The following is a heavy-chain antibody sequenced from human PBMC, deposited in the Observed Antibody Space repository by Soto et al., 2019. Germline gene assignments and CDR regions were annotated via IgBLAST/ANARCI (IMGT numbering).Heavy chain of an antibody. J-gene: IGHJ4*02. V-gene: IGHV2-5*02. CDR2: IYWDDDK. Sequence: SGPTLVNPTQTLTLTCTFSGFSLSTSGVGVGWIRQPPGKALEWLALIYWDDDKRYSPSLKSRLTITKDTSKNQVVLTMTNMDPVDTATHYCAHLLGGCNGRRCSPLRLDYWGQGALVTVSS. CDR1: GFSLSTSGVG. D-gene: IGHD2-15*01. CDR3: AHLLGGCNGRRCSPLRLDY.